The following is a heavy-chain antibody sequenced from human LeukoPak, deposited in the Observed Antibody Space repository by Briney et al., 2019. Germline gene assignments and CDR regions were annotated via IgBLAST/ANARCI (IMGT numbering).Heavy chain of an antibody. J-gene: IGHJ5*02. D-gene: IGHD2-15*01. V-gene: IGHV3-53*01. CDR2: IYSGGNT. CDR3: TTDTQCGGSCYWNWFDP. Sequence: GGSLRLSCAASGFTVSINYMSWVRQAPGKGLEWVSVIYSGGNTYYADSVKGRFTISRDDSKNTLYLQMNSLKTEDTAVYYCTTDTQCGGSCYWNWFDPWGQGTLVTVSS. CDR1: GFTVSINY.